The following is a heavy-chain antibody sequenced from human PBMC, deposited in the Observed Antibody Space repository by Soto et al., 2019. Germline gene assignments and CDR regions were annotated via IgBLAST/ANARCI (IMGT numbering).Heavy chain of an antibody. Sequence: EVQLLESGGGLVQPGGSLRLSCAASGFTFSSYAMSWVRQAPGMGLEWVSAISGSGGNTYYADSVKGRFTISRDSSKNTLYLQMNSLRAEDTAVYYCAKVPIFGVVSRSYGMDVWGQGTTVTVSS. CDR1: GFTFSSYA. CDR3: AKVPIFGVVSRSYGMDV. V-gene: IGHV3-23*01. CDR2: ISGSGGNT. J-gene: IGHJ6*02. D-gene: IGHD3-3*02.